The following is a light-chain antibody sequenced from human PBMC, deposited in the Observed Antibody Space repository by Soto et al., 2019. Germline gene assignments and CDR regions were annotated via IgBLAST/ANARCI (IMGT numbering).Light chain of an antibody. Sequence: DIQMTQSPSSVSASVGDRVTITCRASQRISSWLAWYQQRPGKAPKLLIYGASSLQSGVPSRFSGSGSGPDFTLTISSLQPEDFATYYCPQANSFPFTFGPGTKVDIK. J-gene: IGKJ3*01. CDR3: PQANSFPFT. V-gene: IGKV1-12*01. CDR1: QRISSW. CDR2: GAS.